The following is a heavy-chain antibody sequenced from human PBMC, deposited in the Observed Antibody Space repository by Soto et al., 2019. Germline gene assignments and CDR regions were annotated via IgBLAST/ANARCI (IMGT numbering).Heavy chain of an antibody. CDR1: GFSFRNAC. Sequence: PGGSVRLSCAASGFSFRNACMSWVRQAPGKVLEWVGHIKSQGDGGTRDYAAPVKGRFTISRDDSKNTLFLQMNSLKNEDTAVYFCTTDLQAYCDGTTCYAGNYYYDDMDVWGQGTTVTVSS. J-gene: IGHJ6*02. CDR3: TTDLQAYCDGTTCYAGNYYYDDMDV. V-gene: IGHV3-15*01. CDR2: IKSQGDGGTR. D-gene: IGHD2-2*01.